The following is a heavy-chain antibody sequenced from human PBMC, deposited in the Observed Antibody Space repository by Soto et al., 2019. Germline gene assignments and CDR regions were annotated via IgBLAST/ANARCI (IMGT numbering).Heavy chain of an antibody. CDR1: GGSISSYY. J-gene: IGHJ4*02. CDR3: ARPGDSSGYYPFDY. V-gene: IGHV4-59*08. Sequence: QVQLQESGPGLVKPSETLSLTCTVSGGSISSYYWSWIRQPPGKGLEWIGYIYYSGSTNYNPSLKRRVTISVDTSKNQFSLKLSSVTAADTAVYYCARPGDSSGYYPFDYWGQGTLVTVSS. D-gene: IGHD3-22*01. CDR2: IYYSGST.